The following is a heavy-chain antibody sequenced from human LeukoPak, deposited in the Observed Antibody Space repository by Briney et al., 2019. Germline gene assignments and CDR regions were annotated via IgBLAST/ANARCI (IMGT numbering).Heavy chain of an antibody. J-gene: IGHJ6*03. D-gene: IGHD1-20*01. CDR1: GYTFTSYG. Sequence: GASVKVSCKASGYTFTSYGISWVRQAPGQGLEWTGWISAYNGNTNYAQKLQGRVTMTTDTSTSTAYMELRSLRSDDTAVYYCARERSNWNYFYMDVWGKGTTVTVSS. CDR3: ARERSNWNYFYMDV. V-gene: IGHV1-18*01. CDR2: ISAYNGNT.